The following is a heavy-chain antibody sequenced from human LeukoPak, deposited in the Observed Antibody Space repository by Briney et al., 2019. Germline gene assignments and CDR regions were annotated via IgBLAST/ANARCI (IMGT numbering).Heavy chain of an antibody. V-gene: IGHV3-48*01. CDR3: ARDPPYYYGSGSYYFDY. CDR2: ISSSSSTI. Sequence: PGGSLRLSCAASGFTFNSYNMNWVRQAPGKGLEWVSYISSSSSTIYYADSVKGRFTISRDNAKNSLYLQMNSLRAEDTAVYYCARDPPYYYGSGSYYFDYWGQGTLVTVSS. J-gene: IGHJ4*02. CDR1: GFTFNSYN. D-gene: IGHD3-10*01.